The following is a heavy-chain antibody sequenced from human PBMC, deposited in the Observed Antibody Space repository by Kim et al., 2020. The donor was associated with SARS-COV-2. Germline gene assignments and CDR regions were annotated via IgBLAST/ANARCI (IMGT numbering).Heavy chain of an antibody. Sequence: SQTLSLTCVISGDSVSNKTSTWNWIRQSQSRGLEWLGRTYYKSKWFNDYAVSVESRITINADTSKNDFSLHLNSVTPEDTAVYYCARGVGQQVNQAGLDDWGQGTLVTVSS. CDR3: ARGVGQQVNQAGLDD. V-gene: IGHV6-1*01. J-gene: IGHJ4*02. CDR1: GDSVSNKTST. CDR2: TYYKSKWFN. D-gene: IGHD6-13*01.